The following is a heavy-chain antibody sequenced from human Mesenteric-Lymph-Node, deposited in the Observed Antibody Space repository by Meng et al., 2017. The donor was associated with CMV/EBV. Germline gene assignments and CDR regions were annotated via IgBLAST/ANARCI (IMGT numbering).Heavy chain of an antibody. J-gene: IGHJ5*02. V-gene: IGHV4-34*01. CDR3: ARGSDWTKFDP. CDR1: SGSFRGYC. D-gene: IGHD1/OR15-1a*01. Sequence: HTCAVHSGSFRGYCWRWLRRPPGKGLEWIGEINHSGTANYTPSLKRRITISIDTSKHQFSMRLRSVTAADTAVYYCARGSDWTKFDPWGQGTLVTVSS. CDR2: INHSGTA.